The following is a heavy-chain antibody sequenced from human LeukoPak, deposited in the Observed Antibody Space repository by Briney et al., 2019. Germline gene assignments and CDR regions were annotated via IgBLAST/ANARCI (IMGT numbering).Heavy chain of an antibody. V-gene: IGHV1-3*01. D-gene: IGHD6-6*01. CDR2: INAGNGNT. J-gene: IGHJ6*03. CDR3: ARDRDLAARPGGGLWYYYMDV. Sequence: GASVKVSCKASGYTFTSYAMHWVRQAPGQRLEWMGWINAGNGNTKYSQKFQGRVTITRDTSASTAYMELSSLRSEDTAVYYCARDRDLAARPGGGLWYYYMDVWGKGTTVTVSS. CDR1: GYTFTSYA.